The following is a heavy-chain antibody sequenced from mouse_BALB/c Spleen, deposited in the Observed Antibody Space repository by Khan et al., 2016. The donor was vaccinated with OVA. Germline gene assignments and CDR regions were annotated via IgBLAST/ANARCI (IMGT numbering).Heavy chain of an antibody. D-gene: IGHD2-14*01. V-gene: IGHV2-6-4*01. J-gene: IGHJ4*01. CDR1: GFSLSRYN. Sequence: VQLQESGPGLVAPSQSLSITCTVSGFSLSRYNIHWVRQPPGKGLEWLGMIWGGGVTDYNSTLKSGLSINKDNSKSQVFLKMNSLQTDDTAMYYCARAYYRYDGYYAMDFWGQGTSVTVSS. CDR2: IWGGGVT. CDR3: ARAYYRYDGYYAMDF.